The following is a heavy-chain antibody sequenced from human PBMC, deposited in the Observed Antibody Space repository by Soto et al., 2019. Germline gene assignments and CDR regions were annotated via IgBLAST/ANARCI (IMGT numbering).Heavy chain of an antibody. D-gene: IGHD3-10*01. CDR2: IYSGGYT. V-gene: IGHV3-53*01. CDR1: GFTVSNNY. J-gene: IGHJ4*02. Sequence: EVQLVESGGGLIQPGGSLRLSCAVSGFTVSNNYMSWVRQAPGKGLEGVSVIYSGGYTAYGDSVKGRFTISRDNSKNTLKLKMNSLGDDEPAWYCGGTRAGGGGYWGQGTLVTVSS. CDR3: GTRAGGGGY.